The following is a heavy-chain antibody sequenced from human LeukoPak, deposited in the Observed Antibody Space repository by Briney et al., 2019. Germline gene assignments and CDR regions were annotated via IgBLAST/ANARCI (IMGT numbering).Heavy chain of an antibody. CDR1: GFTFSSYG. V-gene: IGHV3-30*02. J-gene: IGHJ4*02. CDR2: IRYDGSNK. Sequence: GGSLRLSCAASGFTFSSYGMHWVRQAPGKGLEWVAFIRYDGSNKYYADSVKGRFTISRDNSKNTLYLQMNSLRAEDTAVYYCAKDGGIAEQQLVQPNDYWGQGTLVTVSS. D-gene: IGHD6-13*01. CDR3: AKDGGIAEQQLVQPNDY.